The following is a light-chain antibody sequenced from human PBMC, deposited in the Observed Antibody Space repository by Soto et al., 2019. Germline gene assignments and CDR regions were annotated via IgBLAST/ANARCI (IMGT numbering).Light chain of an antibody. CDR3: QQYNSHPWT. J-gene: IGKJ1*01. Sequence: IQLTQSPATLPFPPGDRATLTCRASQSIRSWLAWYQEKPGKAPKLLIYKASLLETGVPSRFSGSGSRTEFTLTISSLQTDDFGTYYCQQYNSHPWTFGQGTKVDIK. CDR2: KAS. CDR1: QSIRSW. V-gene: IGKV1-5*03.